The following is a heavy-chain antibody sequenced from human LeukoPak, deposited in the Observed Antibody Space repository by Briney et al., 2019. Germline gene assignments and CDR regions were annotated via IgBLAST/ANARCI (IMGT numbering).Heavy chain of an antibody. J-gene: IGHJ4*02. CDR1: GFTFSNAW. CDR3: TTEDRYGDSIDY. V-gene: IGHV3-15*01. Sequence: PGGSLRLSCAASGFTFSNAWMSWVRQAPGKGLEWVGRIKSKTDGGTTDYAAPVKGRFTISRDDSKNTLYLQMNSLKTEDTAVYYCTTEDRYGDSIDYWGQGTLVTVSS. D-gene: IGHD4-17*01. CDR2: IKSKTDGGTT.